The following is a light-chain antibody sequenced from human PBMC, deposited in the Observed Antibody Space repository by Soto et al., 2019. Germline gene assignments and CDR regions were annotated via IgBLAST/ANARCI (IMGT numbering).Light chain of an antibody. CDR1: QSVSLN. V-gene: IGKV3-15*01. J-gene: IGKJ1*01. CDR3: QQYNNWPSWT. Sequence: EIGMTQSPPTLPVSPGERATLPCRASQSVSLNLAWYQQKPGQAPRLLIYGASTRAPGFPARFSASGSGTEFTLTITSLQSEDFAVYYCQQYNNWPSWTFGQGTKVDIK. CDR2: GAS.